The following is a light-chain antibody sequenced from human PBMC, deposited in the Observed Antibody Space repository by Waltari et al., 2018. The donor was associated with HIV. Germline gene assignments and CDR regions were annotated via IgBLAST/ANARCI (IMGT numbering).Light chain of an antibody. CDR2: RDI. J-gene: IGLJ3*02. V-gene: IGLV3-27*01. Sequence: SVELTQPSSVSVSPGQTATISCSGAVLAEKFGLWFQQKPGQSPLLLIYRDIERPSGIPDRFSASKSGTTFTLTISEAQTDEEAAYYCYSEPGNGRVCGGGTQLTVL. CDR3: YSEPGNGRV. CDR1: VLAEKF.